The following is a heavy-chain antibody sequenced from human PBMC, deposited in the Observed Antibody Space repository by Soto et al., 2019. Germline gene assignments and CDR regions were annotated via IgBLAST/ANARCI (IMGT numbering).Heavy chain of an antibody. CDR3: ASGFAYYYDSSGYYPFDY. CDR1: GGSIRSYY. CDR2: IYYSGST. V-gene: IGHV4-59*01. Sequence: SETLSLTCTVSGGSIRSYYWSWIRQPPGKGLEWIGYIYYSGSTNYSPSLKSRVSISVDTSKKQFSLWLSSVTAADTAVYYCASGFAYYYDSSGYYPFDYWGQGSLVTVSS. D-gene: IGHD3-22*01. J-gene: IGHJ4*02.